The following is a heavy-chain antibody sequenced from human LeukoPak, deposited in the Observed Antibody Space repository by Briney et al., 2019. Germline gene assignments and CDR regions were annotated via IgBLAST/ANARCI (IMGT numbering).Heavy chain of an antibody. Sequence: ASVKVSCKASGGTFSSYAISWVRQAPGQGLEWMGWITTYNGNTYYAQNFQGRVTMTADTSTSTAYMEVRSLRSDDTAVYYCARLSPPIASFCSGGTCYSGGFDPWGQGTLVTVSS. CDR2: ITTYNGNT. CDR3: ARLSPPIASFCSGGTCYSGGFDP. D-gene: IGHD2-15*01. CDR1: GGTFSSYA. V-gene: IGHV1-18*01. J-gene: IGHJ5*02.